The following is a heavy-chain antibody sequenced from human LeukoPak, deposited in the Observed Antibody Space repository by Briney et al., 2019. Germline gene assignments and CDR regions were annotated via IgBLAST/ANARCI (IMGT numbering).Heavy chain of an antibody. J-gene: IGHJ3*02. Sequence: SVKVSCKASGFTFTSSAMQWVRQARGQRLEWIGWIVVGSGNTNYAQKFQERVTITRDMSTSTAYMELSSLRSEDTAVYYCAAETAAAEDAFDIWGQGTMVTVSS. CDR1: GFTFTSSA. D-gene: IGHD6-13*01. CDR3: AAETAAAEDAFDI. CDR2: IVVGSGNT. V-gene: IGHV1-58*02.